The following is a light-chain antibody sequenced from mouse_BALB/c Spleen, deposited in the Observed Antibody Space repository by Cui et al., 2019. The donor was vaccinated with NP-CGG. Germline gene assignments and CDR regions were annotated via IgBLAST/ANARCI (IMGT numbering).Light chain of an antibody. Sequence: QAVVTQESALTTSPGETVTLTCRSSTGAVTTSNYANWVQEKPDHLFTGLIGGTNNRAPGVPARFSGSLTGDKAALTITGAQTEDEATYFCALWYSNHWVFGGGTKLTVL. V-gene: IGLV1*01. CDR3: ALWYSNHWV. CDR1: TGAVTTSNY. J-gene: IGLJ1*01. CDR2: GTN.